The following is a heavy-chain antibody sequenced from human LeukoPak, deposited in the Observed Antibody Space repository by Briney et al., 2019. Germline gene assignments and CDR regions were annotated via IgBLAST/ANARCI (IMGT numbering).Heavy chain of an antibody. Sequence: SVKVSCKASGGTFSSYAISWVRQAPGQGLEWMGGIIPIFGTANYAQKFQGRVTITADESTSTAYMELSSLRSEDTAVYYCTRPSGGWHNWFDPWGQGTLVTVSS. D-gene: IGHD6-19*01. CDR3: TRPSGGWHNWFDP. J-gene: IGHJ5*02. CDR2: IIPIFGTA. CDR1: GGTFSSYA. V-gene: IGHV1-69*13.